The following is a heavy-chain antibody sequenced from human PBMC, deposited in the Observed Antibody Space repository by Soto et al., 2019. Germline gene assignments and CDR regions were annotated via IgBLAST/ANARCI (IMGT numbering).Heavy chain of an antibody. Sequence: QVQLQESGPGLVKPSETLSLTCTVSGGSISSYYWSWIRQPAGKGLEWIGRIYTSGSTNYNPSLKSRVTLSVDTSKNQFSLKLSSVTAADTAVYYCARGTYGSGSYYRFDYWGQGTLVTVSS. D-gene: IGHD3-10*01. CDR3: ARGTYGSGSYYRFDY. V-gene: IGHV4-4*07. CDR1: GGSISSYY. J-gene: IGHJ4*02. CDR2: IYTSGST.